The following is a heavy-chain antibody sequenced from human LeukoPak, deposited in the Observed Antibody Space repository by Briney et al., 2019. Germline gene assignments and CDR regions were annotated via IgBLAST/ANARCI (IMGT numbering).Heavy chain of an antibody. V-gene: IGHV1-24*01. CDR1: GYTLTELS. Sequence: ASVKVSCKVSGYTLTELSMHWVRQAPGKGLEWMGGFDPEDGETIYAQKFQGRVTMTRDTSNSTAYMELSRLRSDDTAVYYCACTLVDTAMVSFDYWGQGTLVTVSS. CDR3: ACTLVDTAMVSFDY. J-gene: IGHJ4*02. D-gene: IGHD5-18*01. CDR2: FDPEDGET.